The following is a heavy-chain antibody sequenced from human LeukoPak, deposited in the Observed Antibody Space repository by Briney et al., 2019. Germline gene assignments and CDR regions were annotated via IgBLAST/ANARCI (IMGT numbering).Heavy chain of an antibody. J-gene: IGHJ4*02. CDR1: GYTFTSCY. Sequence: ASVKVSCKASGYTFTSCYMHWVRQAPGQGLEWMGIINPSGGSTSYAQKFQGRVTMTRDTSTSTVYMELSNLRSEDTAVYYCARVKLLWFGEWGALDYWGQGTLVTVSS. D-gene: IGHD3-10*01. CDR3: ARVKLLWFGEWGALDY. V-gene: IGHV1-46*01. CDR2: INPSGGST.